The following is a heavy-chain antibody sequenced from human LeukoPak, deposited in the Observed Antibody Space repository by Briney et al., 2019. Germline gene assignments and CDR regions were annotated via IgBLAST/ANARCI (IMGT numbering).Heavy chain of an antibody. CDR2: IYTSGST. CDR1: GGSISSYY. V-gene: IGHV4-4*07. D-gene: IGHD3-10*01. J-gene: IGHJ4*02. CDR3: ARDTYYYGSGSYYPLDY. Sequence: PSETLSLTCTVSGGSISSYYWSWIRQPAGKGLEWIGRIYTSGSTNYNPSLKSRVTMSVDTSKNQFSLQLNSVTPEDTAVYYCARDTYYYGSGSYYPLDYWGQGTLVTVSS.